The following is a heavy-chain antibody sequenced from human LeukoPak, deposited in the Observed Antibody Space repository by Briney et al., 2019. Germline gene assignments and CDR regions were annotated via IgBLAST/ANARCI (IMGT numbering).Heavy chain of an antibody. D-gene: IGHD3-22*01. Sequence: SQTLSLTCTVSGGSISSGDYYWGWIRQPPGKGLEWIGSIYYSGSTYYNPSLKSRVTISVDTSKNQFSLKLSSVTAADTAVYYCARDGLREYYDSSGSADIWGQGTMVTVSS. CDR1: GGSISSGDYY. CDR3: ARDGLREYYDSSGSADI. J-gene: IGHJ3*02. CDR2: IYYSGST. V-gene: IGHV4-39*07.